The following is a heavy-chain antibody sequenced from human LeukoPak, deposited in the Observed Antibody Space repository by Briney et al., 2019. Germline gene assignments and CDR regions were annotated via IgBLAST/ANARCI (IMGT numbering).Heavy chain of an antibody. V-gene: IGHV3-23*01. CDR3: AKARRSACSSTSCYPFDY. D-gene: IGHD2-2*01. CDR2: ISGSDGST. CDR1: GFTFRTYS. J-gene: IGHJ4*02. Sequence: PGGSLRLSCAASGFTFRTYSMSWVRQPPGKGLEWVSGISGSDGSTYYADSVKGRFTISRDNSNNTMHLQMNIHRAEATAVYYCAKARRSACSSTSCYPFDYWGQGTLVTVSS.